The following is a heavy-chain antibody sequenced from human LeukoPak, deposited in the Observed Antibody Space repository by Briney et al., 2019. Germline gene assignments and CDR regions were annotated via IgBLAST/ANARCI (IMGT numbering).Heavy chain of an antibody. CDR2: ISQDGSEE. J-gene: IGHJ4*02. Sequence: GGSLRLSCAASGFTFTRYWMAWVRQAPGKGLEWISNISQDGSEEYYVDSVRGRFTASRDNAKNSPYLQMNNLRAEDTAVYFCSNGIYSSSYWGQGTLVTVSS. D-gene: IGHD6-6*01. CDR3: SNGIYSSSY. V-gene: IGHV3-7*01. CDR1: GFTFTRYW.